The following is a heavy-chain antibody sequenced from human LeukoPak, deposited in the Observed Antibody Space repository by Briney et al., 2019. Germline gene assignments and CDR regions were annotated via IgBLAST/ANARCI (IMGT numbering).Heavy chain of an antibody. J-gene: IGHJ4*02. CDR2: ISAYNGNT. CDR1: GYTFTSYG. D-gene: IGHD3-10*01. Sequence: ASVKVSCKASGYTFTSYGISGVRQAPGQGLEWMGWISAYNGNTNYAQKLQGRVTMTTDTSTSTAYMELRSLRSDDTAVYYCARDRVPLYGSGSYYVYWGQGTLVTVSS. V-gene: IGHV1-18*04. CDR3: ARDRVPLYGSGSYYVY.